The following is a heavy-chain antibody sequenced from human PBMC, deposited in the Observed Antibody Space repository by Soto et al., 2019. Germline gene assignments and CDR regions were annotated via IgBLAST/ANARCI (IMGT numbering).Heavy chain of an antibody. D-gene: IGHD1-1*01. CDR1: GFTFSSYG. Sequence: GGSLRLSCAASGFTFSSYGMHWVRQAPGKGLEWVAVISYDGSNKYYADSVKGRFTISRDNSKNTLYLQMNSLRAEDTAVYYCARALEVDWFDPWGQGTLVTVSS. CDR3: ARALEVDWFDP. CDR2: ISYDGSNK. J-gene: IGHJ5*02. V-gene: IGHV3-30*03.